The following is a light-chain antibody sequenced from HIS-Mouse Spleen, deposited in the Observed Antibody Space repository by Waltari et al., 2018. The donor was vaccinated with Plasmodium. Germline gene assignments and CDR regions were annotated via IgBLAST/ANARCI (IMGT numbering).Light chain of an antibody. CDR2: AAS. CDR1: QSISSY. V-gene: IGKV1-39*01. Sequence: DIQMTQSPSSLSASVGDRVTITCRASQSISSYLNWYQQKPGKAPKLLIYAASSLQSGVPSRFSGSGSGTDFTLTISSLQPEYFATYYCQQYNSYYTFGQGTKLEIK. J-gene: IGKJ2*01. CDR3: QQYNSYYT.